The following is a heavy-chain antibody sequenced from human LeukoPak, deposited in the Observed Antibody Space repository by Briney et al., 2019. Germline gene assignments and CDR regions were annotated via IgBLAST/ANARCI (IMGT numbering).Heavy chain of an antibody. CDR3: AKARIAAAGTFDY. V-gene: IGHV3-15*01. CDR2: IKSKTDGGTT. CDR1: GFTFSNAW. D-gene: IGHD6-13*01. J-gene: IGHJ4*02. Sequence: GGSLRLSCAASGFTFSNAWMSWVRQAPGKGLEWVGRIKSKTDGGTTDYAAPVKGRFTISRDDSKNTLYLQMNSLKTEDTAVYYCAKARIAAAGTFDYWGQGTLVTVSS.